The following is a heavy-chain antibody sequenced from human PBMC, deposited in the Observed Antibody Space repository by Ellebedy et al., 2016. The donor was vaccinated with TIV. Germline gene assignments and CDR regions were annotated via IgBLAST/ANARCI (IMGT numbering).Heavy chain of an antibody. V-gene: IGHV4-59*08. D-gene: IGHD6-13*01. Sequence: MPSETLSLTCIVSGGSISSYFWSWIRQTPGKGLEWIGNIYGSGSTNYNPSLNRRVTISLDTSTNHFSLQLNSVTATDTAVYHCARLDTSGIYWYFDLWGRGTLVTVSS. CDR2: IYGSGST. J-gene: IGHJ2*01. CDR1: GGSISSYF. CDR3: ARLDTSGIYWYFDL.